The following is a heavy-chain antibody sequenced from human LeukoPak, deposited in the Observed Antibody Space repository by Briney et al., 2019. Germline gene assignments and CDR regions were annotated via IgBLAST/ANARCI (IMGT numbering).Heavy chain of an antibody. CDR2: IHHSGFI. CDR1: GDSITYYY. Sequence: SETLSLTCTVFGDSITYYYWNWIRQSPAKGLEWIGYIHHSGFINYNLSLKSRVTISLDRSRNQFSLKMTSVTAADTAVYFCAKSSGDYRFDFWGQGTLVTVSS. D-gene: IGHD3-3*01. J-gene: IGHJ4*02. CDR3: AKSSGDYRFDF. V-gene: IGHV4-59*08.